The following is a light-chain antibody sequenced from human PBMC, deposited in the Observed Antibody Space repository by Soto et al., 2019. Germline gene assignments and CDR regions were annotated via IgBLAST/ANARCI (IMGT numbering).Light chain of an antibody. V-gene: IGLV2-14*03. CDR3: NSFTTPTPFV. CDR1: SSDVGGFDH. J-gene: IGLJ1*01. CDR2: DVS. Sequence: QSALTQPASVSGSPGQSITISCTGASSDVGGFDHVSWYQQHPGKVPRLLIYDVSSRPSGVSDRFSGSKSGNTASLTISGLQVEDGADYYSNSFTTPTPFVFGPGTKLTVL.